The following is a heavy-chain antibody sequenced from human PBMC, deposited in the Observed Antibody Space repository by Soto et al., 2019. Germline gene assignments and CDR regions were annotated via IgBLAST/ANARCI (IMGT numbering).Heavy chain of an antibody. Sequence: PSETLSLTXAVYGGSFSGYYWSWIRQPPGKGLEWIGEINHSGSTNYNPSLKSRVTISVDTSKDQFSLKLSSVTAADTAVYYCARGDLDYGDYVRGWFDPWGQGTLVTVSS. J-gene: IGHJ5*02. V-gene: IGHV4-34*01. CDR2: INHSGST. CDR3: ARGDLDYGDYVRGWFDP. D-gene: IGHD4-17*01. CDR1: GGSFSGYY.